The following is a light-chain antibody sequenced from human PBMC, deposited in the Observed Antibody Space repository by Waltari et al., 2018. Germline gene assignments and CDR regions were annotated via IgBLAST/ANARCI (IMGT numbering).Light chain of an antibody. J-gene: IGLJ1*01. V-gene: IGLV2-14*03. Sequence: QSALIQPASVSGSPGQSITISCAGSRSDIGAFHYVPWYQQHPGKAPKLLINEVTHRPSGISDRFSGSKSGNTASLTISGLQVEDEADYFCCSFTSSNNYIFGSGTTVTVL. CDR1: RSDIGAFHY. CDR2: EVT. CDR3: CSFTSSNNYI.